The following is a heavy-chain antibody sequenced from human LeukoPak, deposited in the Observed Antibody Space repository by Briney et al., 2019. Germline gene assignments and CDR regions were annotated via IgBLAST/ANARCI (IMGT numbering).Heavy chain of an antibody. J-gene: IGHJ5*02. CDR2: IYTSGST. V-gene: IGHV4-4*07. CDR1: GGSISSYY. Sequence: PSETLSPTCTVSGGSISSYYWSWIRQPAGKGLEWIGRIYTSGSTNYNPSLKSRVTMSVDTSKNQFSLKLSSVTAADTAVYYCARARDYDFWSGSWWFDPWGQGTLVTVSS. D-gene: IGHD3-3*01. CDR3: ARARDYDFWSGSWWFDP.